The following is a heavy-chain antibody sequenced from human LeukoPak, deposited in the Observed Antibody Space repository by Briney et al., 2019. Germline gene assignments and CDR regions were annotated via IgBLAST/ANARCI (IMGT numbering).Heavy chain of an antibody. CDR2: IGPSDSYT. Sequence: GESLKISFKGSGXSFTSYCISWVRQMPGKVLEWMGRIGPSDSYTDYSPSFQGHVTISADKSISTAYLQWSSLKASDTAMYYCARHYTTVTNNYFDYWGQGTLVTVSS. D-gene: IGHD4-11*01. J-gene: IGHJ4*02. CDR1: GXSFTSYC. V-gene: IGHV5-10-1*01. CDR3: ARHYTTVTNNYFDY.